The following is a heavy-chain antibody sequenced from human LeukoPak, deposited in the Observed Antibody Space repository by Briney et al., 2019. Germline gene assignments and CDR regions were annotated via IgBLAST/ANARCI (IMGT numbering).Heavy chain of an antibody. CDR2: FDPEDGET. Sequence: ASVKVSCKVSGYTLTELSMHWVRQAPGKGLEWMGGFDPEDGETIYAQKFQGRVTMTEDTSTDTAYMELSSLRSEDTAVYYCATPPAYSSSWYLDYWGQGTLVTVSS. CDR1: GYTLTELS. V-gene: IGHV1-24*01. CDR3: ATPPAYSSSWYLDY. D-gene: IGHD6-13*01. J-gene: IGHJ4*02.